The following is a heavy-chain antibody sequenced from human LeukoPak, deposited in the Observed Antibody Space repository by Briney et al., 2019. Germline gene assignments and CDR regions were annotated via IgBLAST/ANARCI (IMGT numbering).Heavy chain of an antibody. D-gene: IGHD5-24*01. CDR2: ISSSGSTI. J-gene: IGHJ4*02. CDR1: GFTLSSYE. Sequence: GGSLRLSCAASGFTLSSYEVNWVRQAPGKGLEWVSYISSSGSTIYYADSVKGRFTISRDNAKNSLYLQMNSLRGEDTAVYYCARGGRWHSPGDWGQGTLVTVSS. V-gene: IGHV3-48*03. CDR3: ARGGRWHSPGD.